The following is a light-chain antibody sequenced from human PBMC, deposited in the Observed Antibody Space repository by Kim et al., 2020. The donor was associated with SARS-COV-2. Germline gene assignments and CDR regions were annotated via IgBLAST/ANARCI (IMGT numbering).Light chain of an antibody. V-gene: IGLV3-21*01. CDR3: QVWENTLRT. CDR1: NIGRKS. J-gene: IGLJ2*01. Sequence: APGKTARITCGGNNIGRKSIHWYQHKPGQAPVLVIYYDSDRPPGVSERFSASNSGNTATLAISSVEPGDEADYYCQVWENTLRTFGGGTQLTAL. CDR2: YDS.